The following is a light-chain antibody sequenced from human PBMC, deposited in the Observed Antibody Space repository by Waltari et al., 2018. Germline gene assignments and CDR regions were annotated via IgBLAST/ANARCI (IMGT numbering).Light chain of an antibody. CDR2: GAS. CDR1: PSVSSSY. V-gene: IGKV3-20*01. J-gene: IGKJ1*01. CDR3: QQYGSLRT. Sequence: EIVLTQSPGTLSLSPGERATLSCRASPSVSSSYLAWYQQKPGQAPRLLIYGASSRATGIPDRFSGSGSGTDFTLTISRLEPEDFAVYYCQQYGSLRTFGQGTKVEIK.